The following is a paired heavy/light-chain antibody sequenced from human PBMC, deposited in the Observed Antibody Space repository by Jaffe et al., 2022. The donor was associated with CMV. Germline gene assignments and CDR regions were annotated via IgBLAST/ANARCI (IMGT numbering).Heavy chain of an antibody. CDR1: GFSLTNGRMG. CDR2: ILSNDET. CDR3: ARTITREVRSSAWSWGPKTYYYYYMDV. D-gene: IGHD3-3*01. Sequence: QVTLKESGPVLMKPTETLTLTCTVSGFSLTNGRMGVTWIRQPPGQALEWLAHILSNDETSYSTSLRSRLTISKDTSNSQVVLTMTNVDPADTATYYCARTITREVRSSAWSWGPKTYYYYYMDVWGKGTSVTVSS. J-gene: IGHJ6*03. V-gene: IGHV2-26*01.
Light chain of an antibody. CDR1: QSLLHSTGYNY. V-gene: IGKV2-28*01. Sequence: DILMTQSPLSLPVTPGEPASISCRSSQSLLHSTGYNYLGWYLQKPGQSPQLLIYLGSIRASGVPDRFSASASGTDFTLKISRVEAEDVGLYYCMQTLQSPWTFGPGTKVHF. J-gene: IGKJ3*01. CDR2: LGS. CDR3: MQTLQSPWT.